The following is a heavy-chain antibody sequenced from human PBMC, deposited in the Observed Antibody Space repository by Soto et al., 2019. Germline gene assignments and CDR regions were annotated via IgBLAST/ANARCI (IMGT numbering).Heavy chain of an antibody. CDR1: GFTFSSYG. CDR2: ISYDGSNK. J-gene: IGHJ6*02. D-gene: IGHD3-22*01. V-gene: IGHV3-30*18. Sequence: GGSLRLSCAASGFTFSSYGMHWVRQAPGKGLEWVAVISYDGSNKYYADSVKGRFTISRDNSKNTLYLQMNSLRAEDTAVYYCAKGGLYYYDSSGYYNWYYYGMDVWGQGTTVTVSS. CDR3: AKGGLYYYDSSGYYNWYYYGMDV.